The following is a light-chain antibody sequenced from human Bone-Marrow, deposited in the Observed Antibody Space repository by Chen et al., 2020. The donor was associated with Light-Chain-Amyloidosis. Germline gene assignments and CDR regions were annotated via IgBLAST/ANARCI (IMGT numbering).Light chain of an antibody. Sequence: SDELTQPPSVSGSPGQTARIHCSGDDLPTKYAYWYQQKPGQAPVLVIHRDTERPSGISERFSGSSSGTTATLTISGVQAEDEADYHCQSADSSGTYEVIFGGGTKLTVL. J-gene: IGLJ2*01. CDR1: DLPTKY. CDR2: RDT. CDR3: QSADSSGTYEVI. V-gene: IGLV3-25*03.